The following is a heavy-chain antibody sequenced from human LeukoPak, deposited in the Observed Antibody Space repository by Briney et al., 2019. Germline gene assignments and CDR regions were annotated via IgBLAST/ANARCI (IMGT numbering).Heavy chain of an antibody. J-gene: IGHJ4*02. V-gene: IGHV4-39*01. CDR1: GGSISSSSYY. Sequence: MSSETLSLTCTVSGGSISSSSYYWGWIRQPPGKGLEWIGSTYYSGSTYYNPSLKSRVTISVDTSKNQFSLKLSSVTAADTAVYYCARRGIVGAMDYWGQGTLVTVSS. D-gene: IGHD1-26*01. CDR3: ARRGIVGAMDY. CDR2: TYYSGST.